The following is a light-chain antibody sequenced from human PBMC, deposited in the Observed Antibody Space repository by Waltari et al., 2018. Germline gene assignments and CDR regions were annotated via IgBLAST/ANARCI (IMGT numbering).Light chain of an antibody. CDR2: EVN. CDR3: FSYVDSSTSV. CDR1: STDIGGYNL. Sequence: QSALTQPASVSGSPGPSITISCTGTSTDIGGYNLASLYQQQPGNTPELMIYEVNKRPSGVSNRFSGSKSGNTASLTISGLQAEDEADYYCFSYVDSSTSVFGGGTKLTVL. V-gene: IGLV2-23*02. J-gene: IGLJ2*01.